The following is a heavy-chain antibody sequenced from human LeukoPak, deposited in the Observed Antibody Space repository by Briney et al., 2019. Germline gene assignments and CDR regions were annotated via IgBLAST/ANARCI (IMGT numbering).Heavy chain of an antibody. D-gene: IGHD4-23*01. CDR3: ARHWVVTPNY. CDR2: IYYSGSA. V-gene: IGHV4-39*01. Sequence: SQTLSLTCTVSGGSISSGDYYWSWIRQPPGKGLEWIGSIYYSGSAYYNPSLKSRVTISVDTSKNQFSLKLTSVTAADTAVYYCARHWVVTPNYWGQGTLVTVSS. J-gene: IGHJ4*02. CDR1: GGSISSGDYY.